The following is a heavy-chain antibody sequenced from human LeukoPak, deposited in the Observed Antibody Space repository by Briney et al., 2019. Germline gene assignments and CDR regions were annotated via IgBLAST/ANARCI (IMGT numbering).Heavy chain of an antibody. Sequence: GGSLRLSCAASGFTFSSYSMNWVRQAPGKGLEWVSYISSSSTIYYADPVKGRFTISRDNAKNSLYLQMNSLRAADTAVYSCARDSRGSYDWFDPWGQGTLVTVSS. CDR3: ARDSRGSYDWFDP. CDR2: ISSSSTI. J-gene: IGHJ5*02. D-gene: IGHD1-26*01. V-gene: IGHV3-48*01. CDR1: GFTFSSYS.